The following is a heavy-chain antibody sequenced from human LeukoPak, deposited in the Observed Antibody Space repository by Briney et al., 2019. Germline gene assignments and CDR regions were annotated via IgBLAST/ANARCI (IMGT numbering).Heavy chain of an antibody. V-gene: IGHV4-34*01. D-gene: IGHD6-19*01. CDR2: INHSGST. CDR3: AQYSSGWMVI. CDR1: GGSFSGYY. J-gene: IGHJ3*02. Sequence: SETLSLTCAVYGGSFSGYYWSWIHQPPGKGLEWIGEINHSGSTNYNPSLKSRVTISVDTSKNQFSLKLSSVTAADTAVYYCAQYSSGWMVIWGQGTMVTVSS.